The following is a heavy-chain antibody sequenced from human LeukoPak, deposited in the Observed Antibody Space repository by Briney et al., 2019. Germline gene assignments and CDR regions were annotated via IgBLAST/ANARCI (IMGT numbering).Heavy chain of an antibody. Sequence: SVKVSCKASGGPFSSYAISWVRQAPGRGLEWMGGIVPIVDTTNYAQKFQGRVTFTTDDSTSTAYMQLSSLRSEDTAIYYCARDAYYYGSGNYYSMAWFDPWGQGTLVTVSS. CDR2: IVPIVDTT. CDR1: GGPFSSYA. CDR3: ARDAYYYGSGNYYSMAWFDP. J-gene: IGHJ5*02. V-gene: IGHV1-69*05. D-gene: IGHD3-10*01.